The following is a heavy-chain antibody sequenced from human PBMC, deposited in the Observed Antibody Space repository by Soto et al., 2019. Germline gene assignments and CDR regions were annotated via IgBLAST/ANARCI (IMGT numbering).Heavy chain of an antibody. CDR2: INPNSVGT. CDR1: GYTFTGHY. J-gene: IGHJ3*02. D-gene: IGHD3-10*01. Sequence: ASVKVSCKASGYTFTGHYMHWVRQAPGQGLEWMGWINPNSVGTNYAQKFQGRVTMTRDTSISTAYMELSRLRSDDTAVYYCAREPLVRAAHGFNIWGQGTMVTVSS. CDR3: AREPLVRAAHGFNI. V-gene: IGHV1-2*02.